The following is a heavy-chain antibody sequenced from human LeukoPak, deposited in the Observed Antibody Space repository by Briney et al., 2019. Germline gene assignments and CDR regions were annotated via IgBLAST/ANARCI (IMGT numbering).Heavy chain of an antibody. CDR3: ALSYSSGWYGGFDY. J-gene: IGHJ4*02. D-gene: IGHD6-19*01. V-gene: IGHV7-4-1*02. CDR2: INTNTGNP. Sequence: GASVKVSCKASGYTFTSYAMNWVRQAPGQGLEWMGWINTNTGNPTYAQGFTGRFVFSLDTSVSTAYLQISSLKAEDTAVYYCALSYSSGWYGGFDYWGQGTLVTVSS. CDR1: GYTFTSYA.